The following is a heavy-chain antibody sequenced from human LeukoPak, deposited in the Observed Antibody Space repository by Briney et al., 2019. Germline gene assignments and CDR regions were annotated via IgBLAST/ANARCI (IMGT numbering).Heavy chain of an antibody. V-gene: IGHV4-59*12. J-gene: IGHJ3*02. CDR3: AREYYDILTGYRNDAFDI. CDR2: IYYSGST. Sequence: PSETLSLTCTVSGGSISSYYWSWIRQPPGKGPEWIGYIYYSGSTNYNPSLKSRVTISVDTSKNQFSLKLSSVTPADTAVYYCAREYYDILTGYRNDAFDIWGQGTMVTVSS. D-gene: IGHD3-9*01. CDR1: GGSISSYY.